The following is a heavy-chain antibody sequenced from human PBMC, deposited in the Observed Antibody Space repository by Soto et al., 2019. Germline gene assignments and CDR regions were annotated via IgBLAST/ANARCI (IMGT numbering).Heavy chain of an antibody. CDR3: ARKYDILTGQNWFDP. CDR1: GFTFSSYS. J-gene: IGHJ5*02. Sequence: PGGSLRLSCAASGFTFSSYSMNWVRQAPGKGLEWVSSISSSSSYIYYADSVKGRFTISRDNAKNSLYLQMNSLRAEDTAVYYCARKYDILTGQNWFDPWGQGTLVTVS. V-gene: IGHV3-21*01. CDR2: ISSSSSYI. D-gene: IGHD3-9*01.